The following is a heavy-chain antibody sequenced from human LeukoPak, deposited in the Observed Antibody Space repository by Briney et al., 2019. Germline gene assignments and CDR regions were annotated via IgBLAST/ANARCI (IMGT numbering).Heavy chain of an antibody. J-gene: IGHJ3*02. V-gene: IGHV3-30-3*01. CDR1: GFTFSSYA. CDR3: ARVAAAGRLNDAFDI. D-gene: IGHD6-13*01. Sequence: GGSLRLSCAASGFTFSSYAMHWVRQAPGKGLEWVAVISYDGSNKYYADSVKGRFTISRDNSKNTLYLQKNSLRAEDTAVYYCARVAAAGRLNDAFDIWGQGTMVTVSS. CDR2: ISYDGSNK.